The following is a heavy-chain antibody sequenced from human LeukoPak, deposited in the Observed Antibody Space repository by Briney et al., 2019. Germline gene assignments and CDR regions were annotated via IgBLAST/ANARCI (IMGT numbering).Heavy chain of an antibody. J-gene: IGHJ4*02. CDR3: ARVSYDSSGYYAAFLHFDY. CDR2: IWYDGSNK. CDR1: GFTFSSYG. V-gene: IGHV3-33*01. D-gene: IGHD3-22*01. Sequence: GGSLRLSCAASGFTFSSYGMHWVRQAPGKGLEWVAVIWYDGSNKYYADSVKGRFTISRDNSKNTLYLQMNSLRAEDTAVYYCARVSYDSSGYYAAFLHFDYWGQGTLVTVSS.